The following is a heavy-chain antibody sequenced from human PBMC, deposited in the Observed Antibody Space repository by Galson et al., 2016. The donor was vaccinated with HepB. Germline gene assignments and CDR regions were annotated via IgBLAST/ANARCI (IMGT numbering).Heavy chain of an antibody. Sequence: SLRLSCAASGFIFSSFDMGWVRQAPGKGLELVPFIIGSGVDTAYSDSVKGRFTIFRDNSKDILYLQVSSLRAEDTAIYYCAKSDYETSGFYSFDSWGQGTPVTVSS. CDR3: AKSDYETSGFYSFDS. D-gene: IGHD4/OR15-4a*01. CDR2: IIGSGVDT. V-gene: IGHV3-23*01. J-gene: IGHJ4*02. CDR1: GFIFSSFD.